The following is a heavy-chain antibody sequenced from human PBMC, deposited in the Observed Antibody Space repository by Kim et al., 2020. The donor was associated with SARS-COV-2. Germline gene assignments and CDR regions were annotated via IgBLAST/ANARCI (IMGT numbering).Heavy chain of an antibody. V-gene: IGHV3-33*01. Sequence: GGSLRLSCAAPGFTFSSYGMHWVRQAPGKGLEWVAVRWYDGSNKYYSASVKGRFTISRDNSKNTLYLQLNSLRAEDTAVYYSARDSCSSTSCYAQDEYFQHWGQGNLITVSS. D-gene: IGHD2-2*01. CDR2: RWYDGSNK. CDR1: GFTFSSYG. J-gene: IGHJ1*01. CDR3: ARDSCSSTSCYAQDEYFQH.